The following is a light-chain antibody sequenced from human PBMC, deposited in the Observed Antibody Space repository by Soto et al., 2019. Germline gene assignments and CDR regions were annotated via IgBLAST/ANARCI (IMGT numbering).Light chain of an antibody. V-gene: IGLV2-8*01. CDR2: EVS. CDR1: SSDVGGYKY. Sequence: QPVLTQPPSASGSPGQSVTISCTGTSSDVGGYKYVSWYQQHPGKAPKLMIYEVSKRPSGVPDRFSGSKSGNTASLTVSGLQAEDEADYYCSSYAGSNNYVFGTGTQLTVL. CDR3: SSYAGSNNYV. J-gene: IGLJ1*01.